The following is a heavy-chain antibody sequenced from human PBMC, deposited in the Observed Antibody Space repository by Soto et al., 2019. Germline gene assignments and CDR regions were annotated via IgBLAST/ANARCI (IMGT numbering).Heavy chain of an antibody. CDR1: GYTFTSYD. CDR2: VNPNSGNT. J-gene: IGHJ5*02. Sequence: ASVKVSCKASGYTFTSYDINFVRQAAGQGLEWIGWVNPNSGNTGYAQKFQGRVTMTTNTSINTAYMELNSLSSEDTAVYYCARATYYYDTKRQWFDPWGQGTLVTVSS. V-gene: IGHV1-8*02. D-gene: IGHD3-22*01. CDR3: ARATYYYDTKRQWFDP.